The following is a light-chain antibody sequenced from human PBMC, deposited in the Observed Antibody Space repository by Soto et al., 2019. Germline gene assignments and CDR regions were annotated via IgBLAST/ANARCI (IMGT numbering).Light chain of an antibody. Sequence: DIQMTQSPSTLSASVGDRVTITCRASQSISTWLAWYQQKPGKAPKLLIYGASSLESGVPSRFSGSGSGTDFTLTISSLQPEDFATYYCQQSYSTPPITFGQGTRLEI. CDR1: QSISTW. V-gene: IGKV1-39*01. CDR3: QQSYSTPPIT. CDR2: GAS. J-gene: IGKJ5*01.